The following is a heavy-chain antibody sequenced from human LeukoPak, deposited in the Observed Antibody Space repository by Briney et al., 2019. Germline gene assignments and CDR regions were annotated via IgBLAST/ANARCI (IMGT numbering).Heavy chain of an antibody. D-gene: IGHD4-17*01. CDR1: GGSISSYY. V-gene: IGHV4-59*01. CDR3: ARDDYGDNPFDY. J-gene: IGHJ4*02. Sequence: SETLSLTCTVSGGSISSYYWSWIRQPPGKGLEWIGYIYYSGSTNYNPSLKSRVTISVDTPKNQFSLKLSSVTAADTAVYYCARDDYGDNPFDYWGQGTLVTVSS. CDR2: IYYSGST.